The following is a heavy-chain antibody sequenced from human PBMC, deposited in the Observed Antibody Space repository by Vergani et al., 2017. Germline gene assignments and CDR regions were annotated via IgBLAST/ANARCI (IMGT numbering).Heavy chain of an antibody. V-gene: IGHV1-46*01. D-gene: IGHD2-2*01. Sequence: QVQLVQSGAEVKKPGASVKVSCKASGYTFTSYYMHWVRQAPGQGLEWMGIINPSGGSTSYAQKFQGRVTMTRDTSTSTVYMELSSLRSEDTAVYYCARTGNLECTSCPDAFDIWGQGTMVTVSS. CDR3: ARTGNLECTSCPDAFDI. CDR1: GYTFTSYY. J-gene: IGHJ3*02. CDR2: INPSGGST.